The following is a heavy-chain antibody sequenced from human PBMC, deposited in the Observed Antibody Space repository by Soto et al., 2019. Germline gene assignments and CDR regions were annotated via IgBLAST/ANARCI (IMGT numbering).Heavy chain of an antibody. CDR3: ARVPYNWNDICAFDI. CDR2: IYSGGST. J-gene: IGHJ3*02. D-gene: IGHD1-20*01. Sequence: GGSLRLSCAASGFTVSSNYMSWVRQAPGKGLEWVSVIYSGGSTYYADSVKGRFTISRHNSKNTLYLQMNSLRAEDTAVYYCARVPYNWNDICAFDIWGQGTMVTVSS. CDR1: GFTVSSNY. V-gene: IGHV3-53*04.